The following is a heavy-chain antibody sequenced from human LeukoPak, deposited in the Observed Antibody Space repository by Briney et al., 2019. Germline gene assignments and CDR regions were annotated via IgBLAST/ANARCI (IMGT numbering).Heavy chain of an antibody. J-gene: IGHJ3*02. CDR1: GFPFDNSG. CDR2: INWNGAST. V-gene: IGHV3-20*04. Sequence: PGGSLTLSCAASGFPFDNSGMTWVRQAPGKGLKWVSGINWNGASTGYADSVKGRFTLSRDNAKNSLYLQMNSLRAEDTALCYCARRIANLAFDIWGQGTMVTVSS. D-gene: IGHD6-6*01. CDR3: ARRIANLAFDI.